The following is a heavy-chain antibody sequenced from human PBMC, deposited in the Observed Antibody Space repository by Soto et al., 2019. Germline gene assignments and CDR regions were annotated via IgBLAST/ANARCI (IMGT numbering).Heavy chain of an antibody. J-gene: IGHJ4*02. V-gene: IGHV3-23*01. Sequence: PGGSLRLSCAASGFPSPSYAIIWIRQVPGRGLEWVSGLYGSGRGIHYADSVKGRFTISRDNSAYTVYLQMNNLRVEDTATYYCAKDAVSGDGVWLAHDWGQGTVVTVSS. D-gene: IGHD4-17*01. CDR3: AKDAVSGDGVWLAHD. CDR1: GFPSPSYA. CDR2: LYGSGRGI.